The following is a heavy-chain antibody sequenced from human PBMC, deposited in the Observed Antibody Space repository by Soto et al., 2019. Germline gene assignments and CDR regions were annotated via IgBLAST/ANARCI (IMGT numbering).Heavy chain of an antibody. CDR2: IYYSGST. CDR1: GGSISSYY. D-gene: IGHD6-19*01. V-gene: IGHV4-59*01. J-gene: IGHJ4*02. Sequence: SETLSLTCTVSGGSISSYYWSWIRQPPGKGLEWIGYIYYSGSTNYNPSLKSRVTISVDTSKNQFSLKLSSVTAADTAVYYCARSLKWLNPYYFDYWGQGTLVTVSS. CDR3: ARSLKWLNPYYFDY.